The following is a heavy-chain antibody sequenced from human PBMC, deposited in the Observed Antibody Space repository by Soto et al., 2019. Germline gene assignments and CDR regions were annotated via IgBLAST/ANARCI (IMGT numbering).Heavy chain of an antibody. CDR3: ARDQTVTGPKTFDY. Sequence: EVHLVESGGGLVQPGGSLRLSCASSGFTFSRYWMHWVRQAPGKGLEFVSRITDDGSGTTYADSVKGRFTISRDNAKNTLYLQMYSLRAEDTAVYYCARDQTVTGPKTFDYCGQGTLVTVGS. J-gene: IGHJ4*02. CDR2: ITDDGSGT. D-gene: IGHD6-19*01. CDR1: GFTFSRYW. V-gene: IGHV3-74*01.